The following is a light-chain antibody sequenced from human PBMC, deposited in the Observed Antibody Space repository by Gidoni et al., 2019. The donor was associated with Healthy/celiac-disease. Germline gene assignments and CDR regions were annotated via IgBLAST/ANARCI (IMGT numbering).Light chain of an antibody. V-gene: IGLV2-8*01. CDR3: SSYAGSNTVV. J-gene: IGLJ2*01. CDR1: SSDVGDYNY. Sequence: QSALTQPPSPSGSPGQSVTISFTGTSSDVGDYNYVSWYQQHPGKAPKLMIYEVSKRPSGVPDRFSGSKSGNTASLTVSGLQAEDEADYYCSSYAGSNTVVFGGGTRLTVL. CDR2: EVS.